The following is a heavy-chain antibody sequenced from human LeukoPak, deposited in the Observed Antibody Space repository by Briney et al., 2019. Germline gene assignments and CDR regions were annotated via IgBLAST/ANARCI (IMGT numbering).Heavy chain of an antibody. CDR1: GFTFSSYW. CDR2: IKQDGSEK. J-gene: IGHJ3*02. Sequence: GGSLRLSCAASGFTFSSYWMSWVRQAPGKGLEWVANIKQDGSEKYYVDSVKGRFTISRDNAKNSLYLQMNSLRAEDTAVYYCARGGIMIVVGHAFDIWGQGTMVTVSS. V-gene: IGHV3-7*01. CDR3: ARGGIMIVVGHAFDI. D-gene: IGHD3-22*01.